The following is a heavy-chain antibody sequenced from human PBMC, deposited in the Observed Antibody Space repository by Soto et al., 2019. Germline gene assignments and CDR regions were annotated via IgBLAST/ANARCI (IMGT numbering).Heavy chain of an antibody. CDR3: ARDFVGFSLERETYYYYYMDV. D-gene: IGHD1-1*01. CDR2: IWNDGNGY. CDR1: GFTFNNYG. Sequence: GGSLRLSCAASGFTFNNYGMHWVRQAPGKGLEWVAVIWNDGNGYYYANSVKGRFSISRDNSKNTLYLQMSSLRVEDTAVYYCARDFVGFSLERETYYYYYMDVWGKGTTVTVS. V-gene: IGHV3-33*01. J-gene: IGHJ6*03.